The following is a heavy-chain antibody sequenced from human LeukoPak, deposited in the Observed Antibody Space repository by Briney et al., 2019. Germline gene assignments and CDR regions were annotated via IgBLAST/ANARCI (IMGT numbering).Heavy chain of an antibody. CDR2: IYYSGST. CDR3: ARKVVVTDAFDY. Sequence: NPGGSLRLSCAASGFTFDDYGMSWIRQPPGKGLEWIGYIYYSGSTNYNPSLKSRVTISVDTSKNQFSLKLSSVTAADTAVYYCARKVVVTDAFDYWGQGTLVTVSS. D-gene: IGHD2-21*02. CDR1: GFTFDDYG. J-gene: IGHJ4*02. V-gene: IGHV4-59*01.